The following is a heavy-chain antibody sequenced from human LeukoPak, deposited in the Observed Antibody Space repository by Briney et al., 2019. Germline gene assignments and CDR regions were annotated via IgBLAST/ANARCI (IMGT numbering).Heavy chain of an antibody. CDR1: GFTFGSYE. J-gene: IGHJ3*02. V-gene: IGHV3-48*03. CDR3: AREADIGAYDI. Sequence: GGSLRLSCVGSGFTFGSYEMNWVRQAPGKGLEWLSYITASGSTTYYAESLKGRFSISRDNANKSLFLQVTSLRPEDTALYYCAREADIGAYDIWGQGTMVTV. CDR2: ITASGSTT. D-gene: IGHD5-12*01.